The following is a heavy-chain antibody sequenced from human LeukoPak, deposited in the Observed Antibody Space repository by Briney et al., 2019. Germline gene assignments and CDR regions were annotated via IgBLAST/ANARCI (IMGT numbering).Heavy chain of an antibody. CDR3: SRGDSSGSACYFDY. V-gene: IGHV4-34*01. D-gene: IGHD3-22*01. CDR2: INHSGST. Sequence: SETLSLTCAVYGGSFSGYYWSWIRRPPGKGLEGIGEINHSGSTNYNPSLKSRVTISVDTSKNHFSPKLSAVTAADTAVYYCSRGDSSGSACYFDYWGPGTLITVSS. J-gene: IGHJ4*02. CDR1: GGSFSGYY.